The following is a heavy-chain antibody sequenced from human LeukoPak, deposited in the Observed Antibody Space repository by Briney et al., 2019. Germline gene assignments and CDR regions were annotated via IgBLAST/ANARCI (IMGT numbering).Heavy chain of an antibody. CDR1: GYTFNDYY. CDR3: ARDSSDVLTGYYHF. D-gene: IGHD3-9*01. J-gene: IGHJ4*02. CDR2: INPNSGRT. V-gene: IGHV1-2*02. Sequence: GASVKVSCMTSGYTFNDYYLHWVRQAPGQGLEWMGWINPNSGRTNYPPKFQGRVTLTTDTSISTAYMELSSLISGDTALHYCARDSSDVLTGYYHFWGQGALVTVSS.